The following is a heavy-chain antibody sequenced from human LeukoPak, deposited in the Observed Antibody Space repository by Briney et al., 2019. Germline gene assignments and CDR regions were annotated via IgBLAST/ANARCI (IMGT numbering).Heavy chain of an antibody. D-gene: IGHD5-24*01. Sequence: SETLSLTCTVSGGSISSYYWSWIRQPPRKGLEWIGYIYYSGSTNYNPSLKSRVTISVDTSKNQFSLKLSSVTAADTAVYYCARVRGYFDYWGQGTLVTVSS. CDR2: IYYSGST. V-gene: IGHV4-59*01. CDR1: GGSISSYY. CDR3: ARVRGYFDY. J-gene: IGHJ4*02.